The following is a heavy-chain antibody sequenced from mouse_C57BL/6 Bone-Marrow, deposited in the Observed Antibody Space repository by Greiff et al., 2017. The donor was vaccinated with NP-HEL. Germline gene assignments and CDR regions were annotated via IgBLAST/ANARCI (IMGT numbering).Heavy chain of an antibody. V-gene: IGHV1-55*01. J-gene: IGHJ3*01. D-gene: IGHD2-1*01. Sequence: VKLKQPGAELVKPGASVKMSCKASGYTFTSYWITWVKQRPGQGLEWIGDCYPGSGSTNYKEKFKSKATLTVDTSSSTAYMQLSSLTSEDSAVYYCARHGNYPWFAYWGQGTLVTVSA. CDR2: CYPGSGST. CDR1: GYTFTSYW. CDR3: ARHGNYPWFAY.